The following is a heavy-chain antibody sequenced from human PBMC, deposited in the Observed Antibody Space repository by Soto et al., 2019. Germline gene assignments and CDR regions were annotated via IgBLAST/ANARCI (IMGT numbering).Heavy chain of an antibody. CDR3: AKMRRDYYAMDV. J-gene: IGHJ6*02. CDR2: ISDAGGST. V-gene: IGHV3-23*01. D-gene: IGHD3-10*01. CDR1: GFTFSHNA. Sequence: SLRLSCAASGFTFSHNALSWVRQAPGKGLGWFSTISDAGGSTDYADSVKGRFTTSRDKAKNMVFLQMDSLCAEDTAIYYCAKMRRDYYAMDVWGQGTTVTVSS.